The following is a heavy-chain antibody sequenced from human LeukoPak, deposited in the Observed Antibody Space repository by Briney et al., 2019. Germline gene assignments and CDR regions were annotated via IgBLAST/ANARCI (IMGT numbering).Heavy chain of an antibody. J-gene: IGHJ4*02. CDR2: VYPGDSDT. D-gene: IGHD3-22*01. V-gene: IGHV5-51*01. CDR3: ARRIDSSGFHLDS. Sequence: GESLKISCKGSGYTFTNNWLAWVRQMPGKGLEWKGVVYPGDSDTRYSPSFQGQITITADKSISTAYLQWSSLKASDTAIYYCARRIDSSGFHLDSWGQGTLVAVSS. CDR1: GYTFTNNW.